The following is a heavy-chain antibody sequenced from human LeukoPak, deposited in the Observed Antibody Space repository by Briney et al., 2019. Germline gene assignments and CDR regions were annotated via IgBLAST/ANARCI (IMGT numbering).Heavy chain of an antibody. J-gene: IGHJ6*03. D-gene: IGHD3-3*01. CDR2: ICSDGST. Sequence: PGGSLRLSCAASGFSVSNNYMSWVRQAPGKGLEWVSIICSDGSTHHADSVKGRFTISRDNAKNSLYLQMNSLRAEDTAVYHCARVRFNYYYMDVWGKGTTVAVSS. V-gene: IGHV3-66*01. CDR1: GFSVSNNY. CDR3: ARVRFNYYYMDV.